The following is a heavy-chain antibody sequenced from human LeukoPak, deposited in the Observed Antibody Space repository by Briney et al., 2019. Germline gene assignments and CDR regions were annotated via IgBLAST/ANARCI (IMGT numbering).Heavy chain of an antibody. J-gene: IGHJ4*02. D-gene: IGHD3-22*01. Sequence: SETLSLTYAVSAASISNYYWSWIRQAPGKGLEWIGYISTSGSTNYNPSLKSRVSISLDTSKNRFSLNLNFVTAADTAVYYCASPRSGYRYTLDYWGQGALVTVSS. CDR3: ASPRSGYRYTLDY. CDR1: AASISNYY. CDR2: ISTSGST. V-gene: IGHV4-4*09.